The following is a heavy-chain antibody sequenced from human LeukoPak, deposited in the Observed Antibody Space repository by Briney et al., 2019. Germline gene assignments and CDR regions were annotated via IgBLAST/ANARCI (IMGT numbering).Heavy chain of an antibody. CDR3: ARESGYSGPFDN. J-gene: IGHJ4*02. V-gene: IGHV4-4*02. CDR1: GGSISSIYW. Sequence: SETLSLTCAVSGGSISSIYWWSWIRQPPGKGLEWIGEIFHSGSTNYNPSLKSRVTISVDKSKNQFSLKLSSVTAADTAVYYCARESGYSGPFDNWGQGTLVTVSS. D-gene: IGHD5-12*01. CDR2: IFHSGST.